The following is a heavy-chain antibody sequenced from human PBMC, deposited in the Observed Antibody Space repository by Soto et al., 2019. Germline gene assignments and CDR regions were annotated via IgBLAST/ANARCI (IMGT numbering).Heavy chain of an antibody. V-gene: IGHV1-69*05. CDR2: IIPIFGTA. CDR1: GGTFSSYA. J-gene: IGHJ6*03. CDR3: ARASTEMDYYYYYYMDV. D-gene: IGHD4-4*01. Sequence: ASVKVSCKASGGTFSSYAISWVRQAPGQGLEWMGWIIPIFGTANYAQKFQGRVTMTTDKSTSTAYMELRSLRSDDTAVYYCARASTEMDYYYYYYMDVWGKGTTVTVSS.